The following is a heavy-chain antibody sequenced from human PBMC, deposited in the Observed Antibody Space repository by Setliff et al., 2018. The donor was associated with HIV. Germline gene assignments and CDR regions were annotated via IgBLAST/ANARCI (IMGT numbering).Heavy chain of an antibody. D-gene: IGHD2-2*02. CDR2: IHTSGST. CDR3: ARQDRYCTSTDWYRYFSY. Sequence: NPSETLSLTCTVSGGSISTYYCSWIRQPPGKGLEWIGYIHTSGSTNYNPSLKSRVTISLDTSKNQFSLKLSSVTAADTAVYFCARQDRYCTSTDWYRYFSYWGQGTLVTVSS. CDR1: GGSISTYY. J-gene: IGHJ4*02. V-gene: IGHV4-4*09.